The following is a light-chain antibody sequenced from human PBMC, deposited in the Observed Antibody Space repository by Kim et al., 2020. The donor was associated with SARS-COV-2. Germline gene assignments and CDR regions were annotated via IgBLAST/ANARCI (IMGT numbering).Light chain of an antibody. J-gene: IGLJ3*02. CDR2: GTT. CDR3: LLFYGGTWM. Sequence: QAVVTQEPSLTVSPGGTVTLTCASSTGPVTSNYYANWFQQRPGQAPRSLLHGTTNKHSWTPARYSGSLLGGKAALTLSTVQPEDEADYYCLLFYGGTWMFGGGTQLTVL. CDR1: TGPVTSNYY. V-gene: IGLV7-43*01.